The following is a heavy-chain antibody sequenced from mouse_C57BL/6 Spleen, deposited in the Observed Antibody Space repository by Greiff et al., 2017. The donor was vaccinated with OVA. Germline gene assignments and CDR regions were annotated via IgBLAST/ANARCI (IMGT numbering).Heavy chain of an antibody. Sequence: VQLQQPGAELVKPGASVKLSCKASGYTFTSYWMHWVKQRPGQGLEWIGMIHPNSGSTNYNEKFKSKATLTVDKSSSTAYMQLSSLTSEDSAVYYSARNWGDVYFDYWGQGTTLTVSS. D-gene: IGHD3-3*01. CDR3: ARNWGDVYFDY. J-gene: IGHJ2*01. CDR1: GYTFTSYW. V-gene: IGHV1-64*01. CDR2: IHPNSGST.